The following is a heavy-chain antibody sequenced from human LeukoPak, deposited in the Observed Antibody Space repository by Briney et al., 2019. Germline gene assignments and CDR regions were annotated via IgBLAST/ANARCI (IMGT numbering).Heavy chain of an antibody. CDR2: INPSGGST. CDR3: ARFASLYSRSWYYAFDI. J-gene: IGHJ3*02. Sequence: ASVKVSCKASGYTFTGYFMHWVRQAPGQGLEWMGIINPSGGSTSYAQKLQGRVTMTRDTSTSTVYMELNSLRSEDTAVYYCARFASLYSRSWYYAFDIWGQGTMVTVSS. CDR1: GYTFTGYF. V-gene: IGHV1-46*01. D-gene: IGHD6-13*01.